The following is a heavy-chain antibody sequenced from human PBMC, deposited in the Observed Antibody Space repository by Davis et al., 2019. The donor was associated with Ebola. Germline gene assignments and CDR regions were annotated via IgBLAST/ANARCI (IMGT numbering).Heavy chain of an antibody. CDR3: ARGPVDGTIDH. J-gene: IGHJ4*02. Sequence: SVPVSCQASRYTFTSEDINWVRQITGQRLEWMGWLNPNSGNTGYAQKFQGRVSMTRNTSISTAYMELSSLRSEDTAVYYCARGPVDGTIDHWGQGTLVTVSS. CDR2: LNPNSGNT. V-gene: IGHV1-8*01. D-gene: IGHD6-13*01. CDR1: RYTFTSED.